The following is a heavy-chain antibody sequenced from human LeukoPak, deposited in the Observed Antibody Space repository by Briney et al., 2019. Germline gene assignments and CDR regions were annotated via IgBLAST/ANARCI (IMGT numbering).Heavy chain of an antibody. Sequence: ASVKVSCKASGYTFTGYLIHWVRQVPGQGLEWMGWIDPNSGGTIYAQKFQGRVTMTRDTSITTVYMELSSLRSDGTAVYYCAREPIPGTYISDYWGQGTLVTVSS. D-gene: IGHD1-20*01. CDR2: IDPNSGGT. J-gene: IGHJ4*02. V-gene: IGHV1-2*02. CDR3: AREPIPGTYISDY. CDR1: GYTFTGYL.